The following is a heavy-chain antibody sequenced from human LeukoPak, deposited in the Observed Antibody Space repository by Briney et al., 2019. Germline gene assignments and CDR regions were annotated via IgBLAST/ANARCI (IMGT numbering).Heavy chain of an antibody. Sequence: GGSLRLSCAASGFTFSSYGMHWVRQAPGKGLEWVAFIRYDGSNKYYADSVKGRFTISRDNAKNSLYLQMNSLRAEDTAVYYCASQGGWAIGAFDIWGQGTMVTVSS. CDR2: IRYDGSNK. V-gene: IGHV3-30*02. CDR3: ASQGGWAIGAFDI. D-gene: IGHD6-19*01. J-gene: IGHJ3*02. CDR1: GFTFSSYG.